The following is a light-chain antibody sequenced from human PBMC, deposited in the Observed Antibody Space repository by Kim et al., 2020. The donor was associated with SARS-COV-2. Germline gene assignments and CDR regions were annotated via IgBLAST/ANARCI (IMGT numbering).Light chain of an antibody. CDR1: QGISNY. J-gene: IGKJ2*01. CDR3: EKYNSAPYT. CDR2: AAS. V-gene: IGKV1-27*01. Sequence: DIQMTQSPSSLSASVGDRVTITCRARQGISNYLAWYQQKPGKVPKPLIYAASALQSGLPSRLSGCGSGTDFTLTISSLHPEDVATYFCEKYNSAPYTLRQENLLYI.